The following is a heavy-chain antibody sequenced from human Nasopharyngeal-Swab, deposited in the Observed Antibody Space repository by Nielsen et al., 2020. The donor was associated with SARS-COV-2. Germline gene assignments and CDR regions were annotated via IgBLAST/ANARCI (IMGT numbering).Heavy chain of an antibody. CDR1: GFIFSASA. V-gene: IGHV3-73*01. Sequence: GESLKISCAASGFIFSASAMHWVRPAPGKGLEWLGRIGDKDHNYATTYGASVKGRFTISRDDSVNTAYLQMDSLNTEDTALYYCTTDYYFDYWGQGTLVTVSS. CDR3: TTDYYFDY. CDR2: IGDKDHNYAT. J-gene: IGHJ4*02.